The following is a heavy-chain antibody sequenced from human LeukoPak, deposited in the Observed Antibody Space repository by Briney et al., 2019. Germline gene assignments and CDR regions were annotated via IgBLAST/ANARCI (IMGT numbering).Heavy chain of an antibody. D-gene: IGHD6-6*01. CDR1: GGSISSSSYY. CDR2: IYYSGST. CDR3: ARSPGRPGAACPPWYFDL. J-gene: IGHJ2*01. V-gene: IGHV4-39*01. Sequence: SETLSLTCTVSGGSISSSSYYWGWIRQPPGKGLEWIGSIYYSGSTYYNPSLKSRVTISVDTSKNQFSLKLSSVTAADTAVYYCARSPGRPGAACPPWYFDLWGRGTLVTVSS.